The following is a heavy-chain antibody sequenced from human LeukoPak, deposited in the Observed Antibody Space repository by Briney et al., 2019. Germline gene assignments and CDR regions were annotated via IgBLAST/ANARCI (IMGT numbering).Heavy chain of an antibody. V-gene: IGHV4-39*01. CDR2: IYYSGST. Sequence: SETLSLTCTVSGGSISSSSYYWGWIRQPPGKGLEWIGSIYYSGSTYYNPSLKSRVTISVDTSKNQFSLKLSSVTAADTAVYYCASSGYSYGNFDYWGQGTLVTVSS. CDR1: GGSISSSSYY. J-gene: IGHJ4*02. CDR3: ASSGYSYGNFDY. D-gene: IGHD5-18*01.